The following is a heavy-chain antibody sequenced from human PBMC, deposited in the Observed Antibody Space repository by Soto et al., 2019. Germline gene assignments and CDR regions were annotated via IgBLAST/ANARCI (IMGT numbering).Heavy chain of an antibody. J-gene: IGHJ4*02. Sequence: QVHLVQSGAEVKKPGASVKVSCKGSGYTFTSYGITWVRQAPGQGLEWMGWISAHNGNTDYAQTLQGRVTVTRDTSTSPAYMELRSLRSADTAVYYCARGRYGDYWGQGALVTVSS. CDR1: GYTFTSYG. D-gene: IGHD1-1*01. V-gene: IGHV1-18*01. CDR3: ARGRYGDY. CDR2: ISAHNGNT.